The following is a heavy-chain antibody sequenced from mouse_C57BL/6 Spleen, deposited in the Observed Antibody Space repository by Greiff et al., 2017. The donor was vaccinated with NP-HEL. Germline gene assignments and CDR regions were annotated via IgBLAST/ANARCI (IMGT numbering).Heavy chain of an antibody. CDR2: IYPGDGDT. J-gene: IGHJ1*03. V-gene: IGHV1-80*01. CDR3: ASDYGSSYWYFDV. D-gene: IGHD1-1*01. CDR1: GYAFSSYW. Sequence: QVQLQQSGAELVKPGASVKISCKASGYAFSSYWMNWVKQRPGKGLEWIGQIYPGDGDTNYNGKFKGKATLTADKSSSTAYMQLSSLTSEDSAVYFCASDYGSSYWYFDVWGTGTTVTVSS.